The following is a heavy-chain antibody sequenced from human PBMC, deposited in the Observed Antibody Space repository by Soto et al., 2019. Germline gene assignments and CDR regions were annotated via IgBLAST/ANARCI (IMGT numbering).Heavy chain of an antibody. J-gene: IGHJ4*02. D-gene: IGHD2-21*02. CDR1: GFTFSTYS. V-gene: IGHV3-23*01. Sequence: EVQMLDSGGGLVQPGGSLRLSCVVSGFTFSTYSMSWVRQAPGKGLEWVSVINEGGNRTNYADSGKGRFTVSRDNSRNTLYLQMNSRRAEDTALYYCTNSGNSRGGASDYWGQGTLVTVSS. CDR3: TNSGNSRGGASDY. CDR2: INEGGNRT.